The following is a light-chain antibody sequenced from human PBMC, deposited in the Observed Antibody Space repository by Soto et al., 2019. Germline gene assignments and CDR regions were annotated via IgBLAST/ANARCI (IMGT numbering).Light chain of an antibody. CDR3: QQYNSYSPTT. V-gene: IGKV1-5*03. J-gene: IGKJ1*01. CDR2: KAS. CDR1: QTIDSW. Sequence: DIQMTQSPSTLSASVGDRVTITCRASQTIDSWLAWYQQRPGKPPNLLIYKASTLASGVPSRFSGSGSGTEFTLTISSLQPDDFATYYCQQYNSYSPTTFGQGTRWIS.